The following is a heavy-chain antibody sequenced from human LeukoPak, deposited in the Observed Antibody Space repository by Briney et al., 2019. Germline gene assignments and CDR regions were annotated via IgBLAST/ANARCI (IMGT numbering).Heavy chain of an antibody. CDR3: AREVGSCSSTSCYRGFDY. V-gene: IGHV6-1*01. D-gene: IGHD2-2*01. CDR1: GDSVSSNSAA. J-gene: IGHJ4*02. Sequence: SQTLSLTCAISGDSVSSNSAAWNWIRQSPSRGLEWLGRTYYGSKWYNDYAASVKSRITINPDTSRNQFSLQLNSVTPEDTAVYYCAREVGSCSSTSCYRGFDYWGQGTLVTVSS. CDR2: TYYGSKWYN.